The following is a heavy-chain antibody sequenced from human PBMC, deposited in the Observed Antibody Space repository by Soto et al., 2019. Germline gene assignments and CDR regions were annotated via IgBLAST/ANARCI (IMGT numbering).Heavy chain of an antibody. V-gene: IGHV3-30-3*01. Sequence: QVQLVESGGGVVQPGRSLRLSCAASGFTFSSYAMHWVRQAPGQGLEWVALISYDGSNNYYADSVKGRFTISRDNSKNTLYLQMNSLRPEDTAVYHCVRDQGGTTLYYHGMDVWGQGTTVTVSS. CDR3: VRDQGGTTLYYHGMDV. D-gene: IGHD1-7*01. J-gene: IGHJ6*02. CDR2: ISYDGSNN. CDR1: GFTFSSYA.